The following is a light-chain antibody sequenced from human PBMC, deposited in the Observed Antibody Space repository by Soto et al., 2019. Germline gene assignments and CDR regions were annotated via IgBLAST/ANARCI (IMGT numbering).Light chain of an antibody. J-gene: IGLJ1*01. CDR2: RNN. V-gene: IGLV1-47*01. CDR3: AAWDDSLSGGV. Sequence: QSVLTQPPSASGTPWQRVTISCSGSSSNIGSNYVYWYQQLPGTAPKLLIYRNNQRPSGVPDRFSGSKSGTSASLAISGLRSEDEADYYCAAWDDSLSGGVFGTGTKVTVL. CDR1: SSNIGSNY.